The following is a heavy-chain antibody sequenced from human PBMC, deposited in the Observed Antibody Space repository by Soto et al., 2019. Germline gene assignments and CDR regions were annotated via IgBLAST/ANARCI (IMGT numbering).Heavy chain of an antibody. CDR3: ARGNKYYDFWSGPMDV. Sequence: ASVKVSCQASGYTFTGYYMHWVRQAPGQGLEWMGWINPNSGGTNYAQKFQGWVTMTRDTSISTAYMELSRLRSDDTAVYYCARGNKYYDFWSGPMDVWGQGTTVTVSS. CDR1: GYTFTGYY. J-gene: IGHJ6*02. V-gene: IGHV1-2*04. CDR2: INPNSGGT. D-gene: IGHD3-3*01.